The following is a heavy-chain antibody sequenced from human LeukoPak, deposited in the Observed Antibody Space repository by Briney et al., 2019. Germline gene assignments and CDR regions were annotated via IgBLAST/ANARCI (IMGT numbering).Heavy chain of an antibody. V-gene: IGHV1-46*01. CDR2: INPSGGST. J-gene: IGHJ4*02. CDR3: ARTENKYYYDSSGYYGSY. D-gene: IGHD3-22*01. Sequence: ASVKVSCKASGYTFTSYYMHWVRQAPGQGLEWMGIINPSGGSTSYAQKFQGRVTMTRDMSTSTVYMELSSLRSEDTAVYYCARTENKYYYDSSGYYGSYWGQGTLVTVSS. CDR1: GYTFTSYY.